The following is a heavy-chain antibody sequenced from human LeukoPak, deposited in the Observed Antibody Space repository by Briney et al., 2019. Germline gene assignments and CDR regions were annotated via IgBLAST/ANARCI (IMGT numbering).Heavy chain of an antibody. CDR2: ISDGGGST. CDR3: AKSTYSGYDLLGWYMDY. Sequence: GGSLRLSCAASGFTFNNYAMSWVRQTPGKGLEWVSAISDGGGSTYYADSVKGRFTISRDNSKNTLYLQMNSLRAEDTAVYYCAKSTYSGYDLLGWYMDYWGQGALVTVSS. CDR1: GFTFNNYA. J-gene: IGHJ4*02. V-gene: IGHV3-23*01. D-gene: IGHD5-12*01.